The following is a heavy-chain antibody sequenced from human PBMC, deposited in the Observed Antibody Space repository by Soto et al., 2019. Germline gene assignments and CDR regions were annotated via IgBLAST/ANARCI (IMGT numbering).Heavy chain of an antibody. J-gene: IGHJ4*02. D-gene: IGHD6-13*01. V-gene: IGHV1-2*04. Sequence: QVRLLQSGAEVKKSGASVKVSCKASGYTFTAYYIHWVRQAPGQGLEWMGWINPDTGGTDYAQKFEDWVTMTRDTSITTAYLKLTSLEVNDTAVYYCARAVSRGGSSWYRGAYDSWGQGTLVTVSS. CDR2: INPDTGGT. CDR1: GYTFTAYY. CDR3: ARAVSRGGSSWYRGAYDS.